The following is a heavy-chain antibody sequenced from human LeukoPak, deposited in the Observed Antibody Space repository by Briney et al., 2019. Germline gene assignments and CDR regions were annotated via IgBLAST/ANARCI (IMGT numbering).Heavy chain of an antibody. CDR1: GFTFSNYW. Sequence: PGGSLRLSCAASGFTFSNYWMSWVRQAPGKGLEWVANIKQDGSEKYCMDSVKGRFTISRDNAKNSLYLQMNSLRAEDTAAYYCARERSSSHWGQGTLVTVSS. CDR2: IKQDGSEK. CDR3: ARERSSSH. J-gene: IGHJ4*02. V-gene: IGHV3-7*01.